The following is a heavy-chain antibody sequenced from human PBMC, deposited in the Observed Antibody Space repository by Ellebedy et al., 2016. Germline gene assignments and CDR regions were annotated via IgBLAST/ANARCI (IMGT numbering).Heavy chain of an antibody. J-gene: IGHJ3*02. Sequence: GGSLRLXXAASGFPFDIYSMNWVRQAPGKGLEWVSYISGSSSTIYYADSVKGRFTISRDNAKNSLFLQMNSLRAEDTAVYYCARDRGGYSYRFDGFDIWGQGTTVTVSS. V-gene: IGHV3-48*04. CDR2: ISGSSSTI. CDR1: GFPFDIYS. CDR3: ARDRGGYSYRFDGFDI. D-gene: IGHD5-18*01.